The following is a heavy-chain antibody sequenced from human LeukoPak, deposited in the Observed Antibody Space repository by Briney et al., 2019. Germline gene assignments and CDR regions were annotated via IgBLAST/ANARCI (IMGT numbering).Heavy chain of an antibody. D-gene: IGHD6-19*01. CDR2: ISAYNGNT. J-gene: IGHJ4*02. CDR1: GGTFSSYA. Sequence: ASVKVSCKASGGTFSSYAISWVRQAPGQGLEWMGWISAYNGNTNYAQKLQGRVTMTTGTSTSTAYMELRSLRSDDTAVYYCARESTPSSGEYYFDYWGQGTLVTVSS. CDR3: ARESTPSSGEYYFDY. V-gene: IGHV1-18*01.